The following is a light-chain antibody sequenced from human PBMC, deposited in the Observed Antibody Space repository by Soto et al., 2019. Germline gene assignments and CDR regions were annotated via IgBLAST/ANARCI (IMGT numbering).Light chain of an antibody. Sequence: DIPMTQSPSTLSASVGDRVTITCRASQSISSWLAWYKQKPGKAPKLLIYDASILESGVPSRFSGVGSGTDFTLTISSLQPDDFATYYCQQYNSYSSTFGQGTKVDIK. V-gene: IGKV1-5*01. J-gene: IGKJ1*01. CDR3: QQYNSYSST. CDR2: DAS. CDR1: QSISSW.